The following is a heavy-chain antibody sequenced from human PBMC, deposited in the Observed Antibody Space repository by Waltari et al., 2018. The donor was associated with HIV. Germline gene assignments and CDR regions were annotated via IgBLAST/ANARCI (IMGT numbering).Heavy chain of an antibody. Sequence: QVQLQESGPGLVKPSQTLSLTCTVSGGSISSGGYYWSWIRQHPGKGLEWIGYIYYSGSTYYNPSLKSRVTISVDTSKNQFSLKLSSVTAADTAVYYCARDGTPHSSPSPYYYYYGMDVWGQGTTVTVSS. CDR3: ARDGTPHSSPSPYYYYYGMDV. V-gene: IGHV4-31*03. D-gene: IGHD6-6*01. J-gene: IGHJ6*02. CDR1: GGSISSGGYY. CDR2: IYYSGST.